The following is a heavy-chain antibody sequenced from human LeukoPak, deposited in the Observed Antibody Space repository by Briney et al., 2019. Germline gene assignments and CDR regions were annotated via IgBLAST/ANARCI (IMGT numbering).Heavy chain of an antibody. D-gene: IGHD2-8*01. CDR2: ISSSGSTI. V-gene: IGHV3-11*01. J-gene: IGHJ4*02. CDR1: GFTFSDYY. Sequence: GGSLRLSCAASGFTFSDYYMSWIRQAPGKGLEWASYISSSGSTIYYADSVKGRFTISRDNAKNSLYLQMNSLRAEDTAVYYCATVGGCTNGVCYTGEYYFDYWGQGTLVTVSS. CDR3: ATVGGCTNGVCYTGEYYFDY.